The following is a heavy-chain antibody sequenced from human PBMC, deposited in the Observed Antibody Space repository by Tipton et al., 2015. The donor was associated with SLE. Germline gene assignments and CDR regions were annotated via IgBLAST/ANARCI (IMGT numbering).Heavy chain of an antibody. CDR2: MYYGGSS. Sequence: PGLVKPSETLSLTCAVSGGSISSHYWSWIRQSPGKGLEWIAYMYYGGSSDYNPSLKSRVTISVDTSKNQFSLKLSSVTATDTAVYFCARVGYCSSPTCYSDSFDIWGQGTMVTVSS. V-gene: IGHV4-59*11. CDR3: ARVGYCSSPTCYSDSFDI. CDR1: GGSISSHY. J-gene: IGHJ3*02. D-gene: IGHD2-2*01.